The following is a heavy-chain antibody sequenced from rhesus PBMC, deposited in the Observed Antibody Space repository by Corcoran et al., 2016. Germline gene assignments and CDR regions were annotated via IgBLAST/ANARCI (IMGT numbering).Heavy chain of an antibody. CDR1: VGSISSSY. J-gene: IGHJ4*01. Sequence: QLQLQESGPGLVKPSETLSVTCAVSVGSISSSYWSWIRQAPGKGLEWIGYIYVSGSSTNYNPSLTRRVTLSVVTSKNQLSLKLSSVTAADTAVYYCASWVGANPGFDYWGQGVLVTVSS. CDR3: ASWVGANPGFDY. CDR2: IYVSGSST. V-gene: IGHV4-169*02. D-gene: IGHD1-44*02.